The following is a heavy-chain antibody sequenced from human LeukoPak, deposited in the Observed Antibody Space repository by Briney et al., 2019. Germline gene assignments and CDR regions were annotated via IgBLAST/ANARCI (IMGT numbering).Heavy chain of an antibody. Sequence: SETLSLTCTVSGGSISNYFWIWIRQPPGKGLEWIGFAYYSGSTNYNPSLKSRVTISVDTSKNQFSLKLSSVTAADTAVYYCARGTYDILTGYFDYWGQGTLVTVSS. CDR1: GGSISNYF. V-gene: IGHV4-59*01. CDR2: AYYSGST. D-gene: IGHD3-9*01. CDR3: ARGTYDILTGYFDY. J-gene: IGHJ4*02.